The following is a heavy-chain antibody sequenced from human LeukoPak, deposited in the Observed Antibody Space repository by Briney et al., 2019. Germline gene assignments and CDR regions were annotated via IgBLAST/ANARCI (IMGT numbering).Heavy chain of an antibody. V-gene: IGHV3-23*01. D-gene: IGHD3-10*01. CDR3: AKVPYGSGSYYYYYYMDV. CDR2: ISGSGGST. CDR1: GFTFSSYA. J-gene: IGHJ6*03. Sequence: GGSLRLSCAASGFTFSSYAMSWVRQAPGKGLEWVSAISGSGGSTYYADSVKGRFTISRDNSKNTLYLQMNSLRAEDTAVYYCAKVPYGSGSYYYYYYMDVWGKGTTVTISS.